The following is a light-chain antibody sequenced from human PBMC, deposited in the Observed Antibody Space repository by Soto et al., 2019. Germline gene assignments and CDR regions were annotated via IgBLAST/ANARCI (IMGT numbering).Light chain of an antibody. CDR2: AAY. J-gene: IGKJ5*01. CDR1: QNVKSY. Sequence: DIQMTQSPSSLSASVGDRVTITCWASQNVKSYLNWYQQKPGKAPSLLIYAAYSLKSGVPSRFSGSGSGTDFTLTIRNVQPEDFATYCCHLTYIMPPIPFGQGTRLDI. V-gene: IGKV1-39*01. CDR3: HLTYIMPPIP.